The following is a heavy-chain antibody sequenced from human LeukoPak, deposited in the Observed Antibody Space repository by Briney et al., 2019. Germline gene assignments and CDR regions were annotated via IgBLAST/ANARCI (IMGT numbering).Heavy chain of an antibody. CDR1: GYTFTSYD. D-gene: IGHD3-10*01. CDR3: ARLTMVRGVITHFDY. J-gene: IGHJ4*02. V-gene: IGHV1-8*01. Sequence: GASVKVSCKASGYTFTSYDINWVRQATGQGLEWMGWMNPNSGNTGYAQKFQGRVTMTRDTSTSTVYMELSSLRSEDTAVYYCARLTMVRGVITHFDYWGQGTLVTVSS. CDR2: MNPNSGNT.